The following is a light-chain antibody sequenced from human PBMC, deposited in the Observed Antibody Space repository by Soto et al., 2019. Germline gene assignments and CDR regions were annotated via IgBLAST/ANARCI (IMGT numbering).Light chain of an antibody. Sequence: QLVLTQSPSASASLGASVKLTCTLSRGHSSYAIAWHQQQPEKGPRYLMKLNSDGSHSKGDGIPERFSGSSSGAERYLTISSLRSEDEADYYCQTWGTGIQVFGGGTKLTVL. V-gene: IGLV4-69*01. CDR1: RGHSSYA. CDR3: QTWGTGIQV. CDR2: LNSDGSH. J-gene: IGLJ3*02.